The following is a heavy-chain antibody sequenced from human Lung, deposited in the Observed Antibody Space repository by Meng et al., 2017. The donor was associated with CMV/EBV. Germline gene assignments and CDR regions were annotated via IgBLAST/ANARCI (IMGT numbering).Heavy chain of an antibody. D-gene: IGHD1-14*01. J-gene: IGHJ4*02. V-gene: IGHV2-5*01. Sequence: SGXXLVXPTQTLTLTCTFSGFSLSTSGVGVGWIRQPPGKALEWLALIYWNDDKRYSPSLKSRLTITKDTSKNQVVLTMTNMDPVDTATHYCAHSRNLNTLIYWXQGTLVTVSS. CDR3: AHSRNLNTLIY. CDR2: IYWNDDK. CDR1: GFSLSTSGVG.